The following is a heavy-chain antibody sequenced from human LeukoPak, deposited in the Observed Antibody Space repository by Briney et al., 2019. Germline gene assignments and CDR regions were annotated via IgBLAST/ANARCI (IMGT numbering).Heavy chain of an antibody. Sequence: ASVKVSCKASGYTFTSYDINWVRQATGQGLEWMGLMNPNSGNTGYAQKFQGRVTITRNTSISTAYMELSSLRSEDTAVYYCARGRGYCSSTSCYLLDYWGQGTLVTVSS. J-gene: IGHJ4*02. CDR3: ARGRGYCSSTSCYLLDY. CDR1: GYTFTSYD. CDR2: MNPNSGNT. D-gene: IGHD2-2*01. V-gene: IGHV1-8*03.